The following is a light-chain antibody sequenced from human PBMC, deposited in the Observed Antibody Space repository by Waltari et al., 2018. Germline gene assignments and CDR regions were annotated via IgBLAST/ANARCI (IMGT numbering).Light chain of an antibody. CDR3: QQYESYSWT. V-gene: IGKV1-5*03. Sequence: DIQMTQSPSTVSASVGDRVTITCRASQSISTWLAWYQQKPGKAPKLLIYQASTLQTGVPSRFSGSGSDTEFTLTISGLQPGDFATYYCQQYESYSWTFGQGTKVEV. J-gene: IGKJ1*01. CDR1: QSISTW. CDR2: QAS.